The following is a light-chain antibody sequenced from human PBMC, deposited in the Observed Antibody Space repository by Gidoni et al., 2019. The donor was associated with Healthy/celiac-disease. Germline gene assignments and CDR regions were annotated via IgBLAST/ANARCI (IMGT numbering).Light chain of an antibody. J-gene: IGKJ1*01. CDR2: GAS. V-gene: IGKV3-20*01. Sequence: EIVLTQSPGTLSLSPAESATLSCRASQSVSSSYLAWYQQKPGQAPRLLIYGASSRATGLPDRFSGSGSGTDFTLTISRLEPEDFAVYYCQQYGSSPWTFGQGTKVEIK. CDR1: QSVSSSY. CDR3: QQYGSSPWT.